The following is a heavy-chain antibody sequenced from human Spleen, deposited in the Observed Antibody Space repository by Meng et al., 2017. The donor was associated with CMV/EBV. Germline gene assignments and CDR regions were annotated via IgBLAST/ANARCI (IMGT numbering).Heavy chain of an antibody. J-gene: IGHJ6*02. D-gene: IGHD4-17*01. V-gene: IGHV1-18*01. Sequence: ASVKVSCKASDYTFTSYGISWVRQAPGQGLEWMGWISAYNGNTNYAQKLQGRVTMTTDTSTSTAYMELRSLRSDDTAVYYCARDLGYGDYVGNLGYYYYGMDVWGQGTTVTVSS. CDR2: ISAYNGNT. CDR3: ARDLGYGDYVGNLGYYYYGMDV. CDR1: DYTFTSYG.